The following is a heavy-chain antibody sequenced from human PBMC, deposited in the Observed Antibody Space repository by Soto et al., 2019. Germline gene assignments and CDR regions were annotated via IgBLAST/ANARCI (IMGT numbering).Heavy chain of an antibody. CDR2: FKSKTDGGTT. J-gene: IGHJ4*01. D-gene: IGHD3-10*01. Sequence: PGGSRSPASPASGCSVTTASMSLVSPAPGKGREWVGPFKSKTDGGTTDYAARVKGRFTIERDDPKNTLYLQMNSLKTEDKAVYYCTTSPGASRYRGQGTLVTVSS. V-gene: IGHV3-15*05. CDR3: TTSPGASRY. CDR1: GCSVTTAS.